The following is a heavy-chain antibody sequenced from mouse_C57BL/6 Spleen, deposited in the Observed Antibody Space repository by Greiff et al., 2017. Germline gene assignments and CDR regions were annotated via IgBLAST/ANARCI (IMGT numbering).Heavy chain of an antibody. CDR1: GYTFTSYW. V-gene: IGHV1-61*01. CDR2: IYPSDSET. Sequence: QVQLKQSGAELVRPGSSVKLSCKASGYTFTSYWMDWVKQRPGQGLEWIGNIYPSDSETHYNQKFNDQATLTVDKSSSTAYMQVSSLTSEDSAVYYCARSKDYDGGGFAYWGQGTLVTVSA. J-gene: IGHJ3*01. D-gene: IGHD2-4*01. CDR3: ARSKDYDGGGFAY.